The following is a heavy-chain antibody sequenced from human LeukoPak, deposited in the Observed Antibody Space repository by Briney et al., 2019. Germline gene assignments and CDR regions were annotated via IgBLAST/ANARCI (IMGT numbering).Heavy chain of an antibody. CDR2: ISYDGSNK. CDR1: GFTFSSYG. Sequence: GGSLRLSCAASGFTFSSYGMHWVRQAPGKGLEWVAVISYDGSNKYYADSVKGRFTISRDNSKNTLYLQMNSLRAEDTAVYYCARDLGGSSWFLDYWGQGTLVTVSS. V-gene: IGHV3-30*03. D-gene: IGHD6-13*01. J-gene: IGHJ4*02. CDR3: ARDLGGSSWFLDY.